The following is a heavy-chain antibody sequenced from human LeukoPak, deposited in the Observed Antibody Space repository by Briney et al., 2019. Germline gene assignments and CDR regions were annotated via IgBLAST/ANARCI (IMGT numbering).Heavy chain of an antibody. CDR2: IIPIFGTA. Sequence: ASVKVSCKASGGTFSSYAISWVRQAPGQGPEWMGGIIPIFGTANYAQKFQGRVTITADESTSTAYMELSSLRSEDTAVYYCAGSDEYSSSSRYYGMDVWGQGTTVTVSS. J-gene: IGHJ6*02. V-gene: IGHV1-69*13. D-gene: IGHD6-6*01. CDR1: GGTFSSYA. CDR3: AGSDEYSSSSRYYGMDV.